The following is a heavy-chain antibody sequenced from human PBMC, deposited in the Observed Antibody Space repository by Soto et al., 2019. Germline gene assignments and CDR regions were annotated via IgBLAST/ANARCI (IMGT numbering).Heavy chain of an antibody. Sequence: QVQLQQWGAGLLKPSETLSLTCAVYGGSFSGYYWSWIHQPPGKGLEWIGEINHSGSTNYNPSLKSRVTISVDTSKNQFSLKLSSVTAADTAVYYCARGFNSGDIVVVPAAEIWDYWGQGTLVTVSS. CDR3: ARGFNSGDIVVVPAAEIWDY. CDR1: GGSFSGYY. V-gene: IGHV4-34*01. J-gene: IGHJ4*02. D-gene: IGHD2-2*01. CDR2: INHSGST.